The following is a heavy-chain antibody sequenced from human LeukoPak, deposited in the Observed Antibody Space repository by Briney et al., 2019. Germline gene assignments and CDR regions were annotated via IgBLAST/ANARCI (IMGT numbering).Heavy chain of an antibody. CDR3: ARGPPRNYYDSSGRYY. Sequence: ASVKVSCKASGYTFTSYDINWVRQATGQGLEWMGWMNPNSGNTGYAQKFQGRVAMTRNTSISTAYMELSSLRSEDTAVYYCARGPPRNYYDSSGRYYWGQGTLVTVSS. D-gene: IGHD3-22*01. V-gene: IGHV1-8*01. CDR2: MNPNSGNT. CDR1: GYTFTSYD. J-gene: IGHJ4*02.